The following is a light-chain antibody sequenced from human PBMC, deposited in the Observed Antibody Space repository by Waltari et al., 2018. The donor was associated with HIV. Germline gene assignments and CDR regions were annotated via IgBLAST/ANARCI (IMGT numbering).Light chain of an antibody. CDR1: SSDVGSYNR. J-gene: IGLJ2*01. V-gene: IGLV2-18*01. Sequence: QSALTQPPSVSGSPGQSVSISCTGSSSDVGSYNRVSWYQQPPRTAPKLIIYEVSNRPSVVPDRFSVSQSGNTASLTISGLQAEDEADYYCSLYTSSTSVLFGGGTKLTV. CDR2: EVS. CDR3: SLYTSSTSVL.